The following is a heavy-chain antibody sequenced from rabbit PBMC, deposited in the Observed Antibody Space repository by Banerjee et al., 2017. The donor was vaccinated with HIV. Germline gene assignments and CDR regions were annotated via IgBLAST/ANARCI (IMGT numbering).Heavy chain of an antibody. D-gene: IGHD2-1*01. J-gene: IGHJ3*01. CDR1: GFSFSSGYW. CDR3: ARGPSGDGLLNRLAL. V-gene: IGHV1S45*01. CDR2: IYTDSRGNT. Sequence: QEQLVESGGGLVQPGASLTLTCTASGFSFSSGYWICWVRQAPGKGLEWIGCIYTDSRGNTYYASWAKGRFTISKPSSTTVTLQMTSLTAADTATYFCARGPSGDGLLNRLALRGPGTLVTVS.